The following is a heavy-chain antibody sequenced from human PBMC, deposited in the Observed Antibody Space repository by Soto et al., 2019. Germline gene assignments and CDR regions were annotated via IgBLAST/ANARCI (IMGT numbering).Heavy chain of an antibody. Sequence: QVQLVESGGGVVQPGRSLRLSCAASGFTVSSYAMHWVRQAPGKGLEWVAVISYDGSNKYYADSVKGRFTISRDNSKNTLYLQMNSLRAEDTAVYYCARPLPPYYYGSVSYYYGMDVWGQGTTVTVSS. J-gene: IGHJ6*02. CDR3: ARPLPPYYYGSVSYYYGMDV. V-gene: IGHV3-30-3*01. D-gene: IGHD3-10*01. CDR2: ISYDGSNK. CDR1: GFTVSSYA.